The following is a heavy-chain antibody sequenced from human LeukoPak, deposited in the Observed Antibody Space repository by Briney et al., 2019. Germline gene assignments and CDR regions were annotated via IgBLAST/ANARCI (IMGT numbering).Heavy chain of an antibody. V-gene: IGHV3-23*01. CDR3: AKEGYCTNGVCSDFDY. CDR2: ISGSGGST. D-gene: IGHD2-8*01. CDR1: GFTFSSYA. Sequence: GGSLRLSSAASGFTFSSYAMSWVRQAPGKGLEWVSAISGSGGSTYYADSVKGRFTISRDNSKNTLYLQMNSLRAEDTAVYYCAKEGYCTNGVCSDFDYWGQGTLVTVSS. J-gene: IGHJ4*02.